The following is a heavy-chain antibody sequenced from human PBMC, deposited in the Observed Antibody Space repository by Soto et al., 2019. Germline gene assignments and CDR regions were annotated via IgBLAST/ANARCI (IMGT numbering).Heavy chain of an antibody. J-gene: IGHJ6*03. Sequence: GGSLRLSCAASGFTFSGSAMHWVRQASGKGLEWVGRIRSKANSYATAYAASVKGRFTISRDDSKNTAYLQMNSLKTEDTAVYYCTSTVTTTSAIGQMKYYYYYYYMDVWGKGTTVTVSS. CDR2: IRSKANSYAT. CDR3: TSTVTTTSAIGQMKYYYYYYYMDV. CDR1: GFTFSGSA. V-gene: IGHV3-73*01. D-gene: IGHD4-4*01.